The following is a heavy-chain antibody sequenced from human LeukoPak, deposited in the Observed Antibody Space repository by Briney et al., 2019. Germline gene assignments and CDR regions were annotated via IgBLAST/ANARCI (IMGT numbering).Heavy chain of an antibody. CDR1: GFTFSSYS. CDR2: ISSSSSYI. CDR3: ARAGFGEFLYYYYVMDV. D-gene: IGHD3-10*01. Sequence: GGSLRLSCAASGFTFSSYSMNWVRQAPGEGLEWVSSISSSSSYIYYADSVKGRFTISRDNAKNSLYLQMNSLRAEDTAVYYCARAGFGEFLYYYYVMDVWGQGTTVTVSS. V-gene: IGHV3-21*01. J-gene: IGHJ6*02.